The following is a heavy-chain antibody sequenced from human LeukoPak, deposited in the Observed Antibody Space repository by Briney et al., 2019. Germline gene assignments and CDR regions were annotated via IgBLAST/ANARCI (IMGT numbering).Heavy chain of an antibody. CDR1: GFTVSSNC. CDR3: ARRYCSGGTCYFFDY. J-gene: IGHJ4*02. D-gene: IGHD2-15*01. CDR2: ICSSGNT. V-gene: IGHV3-53*01. Sequence: GGSLRLSCAASGFTVSSNCMSWVRQAPGKGLEWVSLICSSGNTYYADSVKGRFTISRDDPKNTLYLQMNSLRAEDTAVYYCARRYCSGGTCYFFDYWGQGTLVTVSS.